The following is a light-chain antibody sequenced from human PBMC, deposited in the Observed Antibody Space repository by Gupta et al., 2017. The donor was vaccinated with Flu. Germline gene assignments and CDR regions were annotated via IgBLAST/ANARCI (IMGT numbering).Light chain of an antibody. CDR2: SAS. V-gene: IGKV1-39*01. J-gene: IGKJ4*01. Sequence: DIQMTQSPSSLSASVGDRVTITCRASQSISSYVNWYQQTPGKAPKFLIYSASNLQSGVSSRFSGSGSGSDFTLTISSLQPEDFATYYCQQSYTTPLTFGGGTKVDIK. CDR1: QSISSY. CDR3: QQSYTTPLT.